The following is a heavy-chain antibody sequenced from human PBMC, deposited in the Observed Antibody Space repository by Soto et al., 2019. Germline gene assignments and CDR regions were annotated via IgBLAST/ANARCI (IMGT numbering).Heavy chain of an antibody. D-gene: IGHD4-17*01. CDR2: IKEDGSEI. Sequence: GGSLRLSCAASGFTFSRYWLTWVRQAPGKGLQWVANIKEDGSEIYYVGSVKGRFTTSRDNAKNSLYLQMNSLRAEDTAVYYCARIVSGRDYGDSIDCWGRGTLVTVSS. J-gene: IGHJ4*02. CDR1: GFTFSRYW. V-gene: IGHV3-7*03. CDR3: ARIVSGRDYGDSIDC.